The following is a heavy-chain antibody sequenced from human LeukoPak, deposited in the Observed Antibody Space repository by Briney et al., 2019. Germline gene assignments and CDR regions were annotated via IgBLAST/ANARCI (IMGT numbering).Heavy chain of an antibody. Sequence: PSETLSLTCTVSGGSISSYYWSWIRQPPRKGLEWIGYIYYSGSTNYNHSLKSRVTISVDTSKNQFALKLSSVTAADTAVYYCARAGRAYCGGDCYLPNYYYYGMDVWGQGTTVTVSS. CDR3: ARAGRAYCGGDCYLPNYYYYGMDV. J-gene: IGHJ6*02. V-gene: IGHV4-59*08. D-gene: IGHD2-21*02. CDR2: IYYSGST. CDR1: GGSISSYY.